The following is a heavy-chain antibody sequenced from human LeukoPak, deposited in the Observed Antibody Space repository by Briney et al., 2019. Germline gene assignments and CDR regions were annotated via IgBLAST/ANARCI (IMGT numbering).Heavy chain of an antibody. CDR2: INPNSGGT. J-gene: IGHJ4*02. V-gene: IGHV1-2*02. Sequence: GASVKVSCKASGYTFTGYYMHWVRQAPGQGLEWMGWINPNSGGTNYAQKFQGRVTMTRDTSISTAYMELSRLRSDDTAVYYCARDRSIVGSNMGLDYWGQGTQVTVSS. CDR1: GYTFTGYY. CDR3: ARDRSIVGSNMGLDY. D-gene: IGHD1-26*01.